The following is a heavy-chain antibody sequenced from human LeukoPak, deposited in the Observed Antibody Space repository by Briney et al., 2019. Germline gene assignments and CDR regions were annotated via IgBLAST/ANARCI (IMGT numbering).Heavy chain of an antibody. CDR3: ARGLRFLEWSFIDY. CDR1: GFTFDDYG. V-gene: IGHV3-20*04. Sequence: GRSLRLSCAASGFTFDDYGMSWVRQAPGKGLEWVSGINWNGGSTGYADSVKGRFTISRDNAKNSLYLQMNSLRAEDTALYYCARGLRFLEWSFIDYWGQGTLVTVSS. CDR2: INWNGGST. D-gene: IGHD3-3*01. J-gene: IGHJ4*02.